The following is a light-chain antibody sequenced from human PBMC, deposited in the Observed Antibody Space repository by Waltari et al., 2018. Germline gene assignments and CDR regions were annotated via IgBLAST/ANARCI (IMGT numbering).Light chain of an antibody. CDR3: SSYTTSSTRV. Sequence: QSALTQPASMSGSPGQSITISCPGPSSDVGGYHYVSWYQKHPGKAPKVMIYDVSKRPSGVSNRFSGSKSGNTASLTISGLQAEDEADYYCSSYTTSSTRVFGTGTKVTVL. CDR2: DVS. CDR1: SSDVGGYHY. V-gene: IGLV2-14*01. J-gene: IGLJ1*01.